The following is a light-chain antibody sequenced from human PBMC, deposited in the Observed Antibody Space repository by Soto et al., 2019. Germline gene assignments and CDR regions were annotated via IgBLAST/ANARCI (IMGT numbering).Light chain of an antibody. J-gene: IGKJ3*01. CDR2: DAS. CDR1: QSVSSY. Sequence: EIVLTQSPATLSLSPGERATLSCRASQSVSSYLAWYQQKPGQAPRLLIYDASNRATGIPARFSGSGSGTGFTLTISSLEPEDFAVYCCQQRSNWPRTFGPGTRVDIK. V-gene: IGKV3-11*01. CDR3: QQRSNWPRT.